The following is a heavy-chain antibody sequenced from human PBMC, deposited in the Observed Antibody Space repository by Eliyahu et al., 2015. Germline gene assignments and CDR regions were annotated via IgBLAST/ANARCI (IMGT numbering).Heavy chain of an antibody. V-gene: IGHV3-7*03. CDR1: GFTFSSYW. J-gene: IGHJ5*02. D-gene: IGHD3-16*01. CDR2: IKQDGSEK. Sequence: EVQLVESGGGLVQPGGSLRLSCAASGFTFSSYWMSWVRQAPGKGLEWVANIKQDGSEKYYVDSVKGRFTISRDNAKNSLYVQMKSLRAEDTAVYYCARGAGEWSGPYKPFDPWGQGTLVTVSS. CDR3: ARGAGEWSGPYKPFDP.